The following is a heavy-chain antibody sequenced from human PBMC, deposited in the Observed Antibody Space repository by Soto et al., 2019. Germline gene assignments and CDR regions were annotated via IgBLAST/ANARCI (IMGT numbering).Heavy chain of an antibody. J-gene: IGHJ6*02. D-gene: IGHD3-3*01. Sequence: QVQLVESGGGLVKPGGSLRLSCAASGFTFSDYYMSWIRQAPGKGLEWVSYISSSSSYTNYVGSAKGRFTIYRDNAKNSLYLQMNSLRAEDAAVYYCASYVGDFGSGYYYYYYYGMVVWGQGTTVAVSS. V-gene: IGHV3-11*06. CDR1: GFTFSDYY. CDR2: ISSSSSYT. CDR3: ASYVGDFGSGYYYYYYYGMVV.